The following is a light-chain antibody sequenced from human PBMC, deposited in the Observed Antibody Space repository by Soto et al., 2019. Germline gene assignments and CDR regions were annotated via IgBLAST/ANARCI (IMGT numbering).Light chain of an antibody. CDR3: GSWDSSRSAYV. CDR2: DDN. CDR1: SSNIGGNS. V-gene: IGLV1-51*01. Sequence: QSVMTQPPSVSAAPGQKFTISCSGSSSNIGGNSVSWYQQLPGTAPKLLIYDDNKRPSGIPDRFSGSKSGTSATLGITGLQTGDEADYYGGSWDSSRSAYVFGTGTKLTVL. J-gene: IGLJ1*01.